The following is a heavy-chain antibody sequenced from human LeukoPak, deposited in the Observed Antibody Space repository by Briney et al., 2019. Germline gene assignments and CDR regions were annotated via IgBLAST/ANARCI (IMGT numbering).Heavy chain of an antibody. CDR2: ISGSGDRT. CDR3: ARGGTNYYYMDV. Sequence: GGSLRLSCAASGSTFSSYSMNWVRQAPGKGLEWVSAISGSGDRTFYADSVKGRLTISRDNSKNTLYLQLNTVRAEDTALYYCARGGTNYYYMDVWGNGTTVTVSS. J-gene: IGHJ6*03. D-gene: IGHD3-10*01. CDR1: GSTFSSYS. V-gene: IGHV3-23*01.